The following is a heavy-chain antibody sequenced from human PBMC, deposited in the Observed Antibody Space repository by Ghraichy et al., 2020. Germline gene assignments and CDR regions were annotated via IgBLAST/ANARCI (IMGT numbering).Heavy chain of an antibody. V-gene: IGHV4-4*09. D-gene: IGHD4-23*01. Sequence: SETLSLTCTVSGGSISSYYWSWIRQPPGKGLEWIGYIYTSGSTNYNPSLKSRVTISVDTSKNQFSLKLSSVTAADTAVYYCARQHSYGGNWFDPWGQGTLVTVSS. CDR3: ARQHSYGGNWFDP. J-gene: IGHJ5*02. CDR2: IYTSGST. CDR1: GGSISSYY.